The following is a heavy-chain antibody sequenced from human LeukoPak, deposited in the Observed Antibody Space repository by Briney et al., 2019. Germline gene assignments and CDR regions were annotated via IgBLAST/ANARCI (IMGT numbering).Heavy chain of an antibody. Sequence: PGGSLRLSCAASGFTFSSYAMHWVRQAPGKGLEYVSAISSNGGSTYYANSVKGRFTISRDNSKSTLYLQMGSLRAEDMAVYYCAREERGAMVVDYWGQGTLVTVSS. D-gene: IGHD5-18*01. CDR1: GFTFSSYA. V-gene: IGHV3-64*01. CDR3: AREERGAMVVDY. J-gene: IGHJ4*02. CDR2: ISSNGGST.